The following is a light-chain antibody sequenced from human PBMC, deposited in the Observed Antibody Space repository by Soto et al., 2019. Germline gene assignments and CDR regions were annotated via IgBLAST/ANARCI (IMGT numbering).Light chain of an antibody. V-gene: IGKV3-11*01. CDR1: QSVSSY. CDR3: QHYGGSFI. CDR2: ADS. Sequence: EIVVTQSPATLSLSPGERATLSCRASQSVSSYLAWYQQKPGQAPRLLIYADSNRATGIPARFSGSGSGTDFTLSISRLEPEDFAVYYCQHYGGSFIFGPGTKVDIK. J-gene: IGKJ3*01.